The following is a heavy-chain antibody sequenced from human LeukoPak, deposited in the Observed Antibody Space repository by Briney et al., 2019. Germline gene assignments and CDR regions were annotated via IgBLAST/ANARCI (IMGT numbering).Heavy chain of an antibody. CDR3: ARVGPGRGAYYYYYGMDV. J-gene: IGHJ6*02. Sequence: ASVKVSCKASGYTFTSYGISWVRQAPGQGLEWMGWISAYNGNTNYAQKLQGRVTMTTDTSTSTAYMELRSLRSDDTAVCYCARVGPGRGAYYYYYGMDVWGQGTTVTVSS. V-gene: IGHV1-18*01. CDR2: ISAYNGNT. CDR1: GYTFTSYG.